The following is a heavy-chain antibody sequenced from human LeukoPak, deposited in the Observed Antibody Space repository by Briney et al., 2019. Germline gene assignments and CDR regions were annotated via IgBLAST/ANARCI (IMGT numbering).Heavy chain of an antibody. D-gene: IGHD2-2*01. CDR1: GFTFSSYA. CDR3: AKDIVVVPAATRYFDY. J-gene: IGHJ4*02. CDR2: ISGSGGST. V-gene: IGHV3-23*01. Sequence: GGSLRLSCAASGFTFSSYAMSWGRQAPGKGLEWVSAISGSGGSTYYADSVKGRFTISRDNSKNTLYLQMNSLRAEDTAVYYCAKDIVVVPAATRYFDYWGQGTLVTVSS.